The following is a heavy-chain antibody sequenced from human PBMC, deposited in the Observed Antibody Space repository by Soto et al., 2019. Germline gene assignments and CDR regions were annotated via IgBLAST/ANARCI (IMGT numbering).Heavy chain of an antibody. CDR3: ANLYCGSTNCYRGLDY. Sequence: GGSLRLSCAASGFTFSSYAMNWIRQAPGKGLEWVSTISSSGASSFYVDSVKGRFTISRDNSKNTLYLQMNSLRVEDTAVYYCANLYCGSTNCYRGLDYWGQGTLVTVSS. V-gene: IGHV3-23*01. J-gene: IGHJ4*02. CDR2: ISSSGASS. D-gene: IGHD2-2*01. CDR1: GFTFSSYA.